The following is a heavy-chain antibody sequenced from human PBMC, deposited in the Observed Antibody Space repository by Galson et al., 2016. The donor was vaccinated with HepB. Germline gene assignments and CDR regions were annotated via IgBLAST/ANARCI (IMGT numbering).Heavy chain of an antibody. D-gene: IGHD1-26*01. CDR1: GFTVSSKY. J-gene: IGHJ1*01. CDR2: IDGGGST. Sequence: SLRLSCAASGFTVSSKYMSWVRQAPGKGLEWVSVIDGGGSTYYADSVKGRFTISRDSARNTLLLQMNSLRGEGTAVYYCARGWRTYYRYFEHWGQGALVSVSS. V-gene: IGHV3-53*01. CDR3: ARGWRTYYRYFEH.